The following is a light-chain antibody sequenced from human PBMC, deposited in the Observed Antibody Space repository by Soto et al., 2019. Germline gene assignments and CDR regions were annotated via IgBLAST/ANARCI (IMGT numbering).Light chain of an antibody. V-gene: IGLV2-14*03. Sequence: QSALTQPASVSGSPRQSITIPCTGTSSDIGGHNYVSWYQQHPGKAPKLMIYDVSNRPSGVSNRFSGSKSGNTASLTISGLQAEDEADYYCSSYTSSSTLEVFGTGTKLTVL. CDR3: SSYTSSSTLEV. J-gene: IGLJ1*01. CDR1: SSDIGGHNY. CDR2: DVS.